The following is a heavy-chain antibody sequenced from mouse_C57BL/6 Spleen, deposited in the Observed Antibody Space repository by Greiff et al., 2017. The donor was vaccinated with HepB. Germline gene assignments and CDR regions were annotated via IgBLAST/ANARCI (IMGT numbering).Heavy chain of an antibody. CDR1: GYTFTSYW. D-gene: IGHD1-1*01. Sequence: QVQLKQPGAELVRPGSSVKLSCKASGYTFTSYWMDWVKQRPGQGLEWIGNIYPSDSETHYNQKFKDKATLTVDKSSSTAYMQLSSLTSEDSAVYYCARGGSNLDYWGQGTTLTVSS. J-gene: IGHJ2*01. CDR3: ARGGSNLDY. CDR2: IYPSDSET. V-gene: IGHV1-61*01.